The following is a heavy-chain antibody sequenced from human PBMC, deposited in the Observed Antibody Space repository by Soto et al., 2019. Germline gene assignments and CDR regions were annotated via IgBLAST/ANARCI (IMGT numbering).Heavy chain of an antibody. CDR1: GYSFTSYW. D-gene: IGHD3-9*01. Sequence: GESLKISCMGSGYSFTSYWIGWVRQMPGKGLEWMGIIYPGDSDTRYSPSFQGQVTISADKSISTAYLQWSSLKASDTAMYYCARRWEYYDILTGYYIYYFDYWGQGTLVTVSS. CDR2: IYPGDSDT. J-gene: IGHJ4*02. CDR3: ARRWEYYDILTGYYIYYFDY. V-gene: IGHV5-51*01.